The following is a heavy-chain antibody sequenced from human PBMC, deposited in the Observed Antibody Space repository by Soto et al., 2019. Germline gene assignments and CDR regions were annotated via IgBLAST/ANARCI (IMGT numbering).Heavy chain of an antibody. D-gene: IGHD2-2*01. Sequence: GESLKISCEGSGYTFASHWIGWVRQMPGKGLELLGTIYPDNSNAKYSPSFRGLVTISVDKSINTAYLQWSSLKASDTAMYYYARQTYCDKDCYARAFDIWGRGTMVTASS. CDR3: ARQTYCDKDCYARAFDI. CDR2: IYPDNSNA. V-gene: IGHV5-51*01. CDR1: GYTFASHW. J-gene: IGHJ3*02.